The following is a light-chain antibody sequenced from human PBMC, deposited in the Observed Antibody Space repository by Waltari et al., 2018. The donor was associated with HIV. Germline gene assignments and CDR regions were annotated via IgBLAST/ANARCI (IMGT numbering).Light chain of an antibody. CDR3: QQRNNLWA. CDR1: HSVGSY. CDR2: DAS. Sequence: ENVLTQSPDTLSLSPGERATLSCRASHSVGSYLAWYQQKPGQAPRLLIYDASTRATGIPARFSGSGSGTDFTLTISSLEPEDFAVYYCQQRNNLWAFGQGTKVEIK. J-gene: IGKJ1*01. V-gene: IGKV3-11*01.